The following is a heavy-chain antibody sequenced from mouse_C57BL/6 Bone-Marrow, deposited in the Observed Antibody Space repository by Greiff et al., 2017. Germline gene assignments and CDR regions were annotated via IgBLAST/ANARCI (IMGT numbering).Heavy chain of an antibody. V-gene: IGHV1-82*01. Sequence: VQLQQSGPELVKPGASVKISCKASGYAFSSSWMNWVKQRPGKGLEWIGWIYPGDGDTNYNGTVKGKATLTADKSSSTAYMQLSSLTSEDSAVYFCALWLRRGNYFDVWGQGTTLTVSS. J-gene: IGHJ2*01. CDR2: IYPGDGDT. D-gene: IGHD2-2*01. CDR3: ALWLRRGNYFDV. CDR1: GYAFSSSW.